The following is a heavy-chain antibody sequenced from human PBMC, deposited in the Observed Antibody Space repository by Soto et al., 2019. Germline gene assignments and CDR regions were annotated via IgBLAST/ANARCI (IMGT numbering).Heavy chain of an antibody. V-gene: IGHV3-30*18. CDR3: AKDQAWFGEAISYYFDY. CDR1: GFTFSSYG. J-gene: IGHJ4*02. Sequence: GGSLRLSCAASGFTFSSYGMHWVRQAPGKGLEWVAVISYDGSNKYYADSVKGRFTISRDNSKNTLYLQMNSLRAEDTAVYYCAKDQAWFGEAISYYFDYWGQGTLVTVSS. D-gene: IGHD3-10*01. CDR2: ISYDGSNK.